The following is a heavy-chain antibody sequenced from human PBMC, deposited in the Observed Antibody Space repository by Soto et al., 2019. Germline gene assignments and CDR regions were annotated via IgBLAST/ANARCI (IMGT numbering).Heavy chain of an antibody. CDR2: IDPSDSYT. D-gene: IGHD4-17*01. J-gene: IGHJ4*02. CDR3: AIQIYDYGGNSDYY. Sequence: GESLKISCKDSGYSFTSHWISGVRQMPWKGLEWMGRIDPSDSYTNYSPSFQGHVTISADKSISTAYLQWSSLKASDTAMYYCAIQIYDYGGNSDYYWGQGSLVTAPQ. V-gene: IGHV5-10-1*01. CDR1: GYSFTSHW.